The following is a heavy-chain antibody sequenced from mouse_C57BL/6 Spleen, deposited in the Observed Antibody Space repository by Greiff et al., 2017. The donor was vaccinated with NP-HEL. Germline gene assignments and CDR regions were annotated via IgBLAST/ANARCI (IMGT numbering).Heavy chain of an antibody. Sequence: QVQLQQSGAELVRPGTSVKVSCKASGYAFTNYLIEWVKQRPGQGLEWIGVLNPGSGGTNYNEKFKGKATLTADKSSSTAYMQLSSLTSEDSAVYFCARCYYGSSYAMDYWGQGTSVTVSS. CDR1: GYAFTNYL. CDR2: LNPGSGGT. D-gene: IGHD1-1*01. CDR3: ARCYYGSSYAMDY. V-gene: IGHV1-54*01. J-gene: IGHJ4*01.